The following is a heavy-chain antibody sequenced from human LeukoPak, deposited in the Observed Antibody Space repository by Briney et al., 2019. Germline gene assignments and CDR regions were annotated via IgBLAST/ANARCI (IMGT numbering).Heavy chain of an antibody. Sequence: PGGSLRLSCAASGFTFSSYAMSWVRQAPGKGWEWVLAISGSGGSKYYADSVKGRYTISSDNSKNTLYLQVNSLRAEDTAVYYCAISKSGSYNNWGQGTLVTVSS. CDR1: GFTFSSYA. J-gene: IGHJ4*02. V-gene: IGHV3-23*01. D-gene: IGHD1-26*01. CDR2: ISGSGGSK. CDR3: AISKSGSYNN.